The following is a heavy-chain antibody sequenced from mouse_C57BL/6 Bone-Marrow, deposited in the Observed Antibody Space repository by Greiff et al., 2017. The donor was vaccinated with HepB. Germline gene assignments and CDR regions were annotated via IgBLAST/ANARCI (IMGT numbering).Heavy chain of an antibody. D-gene: IGHD1-1*01. Sequence: EVKVVESGPVLVKPGASVKMSCKASGYTFTDYYMNWVKQSHGKSLEWIGVINPYNGGTSYNQKFKGKATLTVDKSSSTAYMELNSLTSEDSAVYYCARVLRSPWFAYWGQGTLVTVSA. CDR1: GYTFTDYY. CDR3: ARVLRSPWFAY. J-gene: IGHJ3*01. V-gene: IGHV1-19*01. CDR2: INPYNGGT.